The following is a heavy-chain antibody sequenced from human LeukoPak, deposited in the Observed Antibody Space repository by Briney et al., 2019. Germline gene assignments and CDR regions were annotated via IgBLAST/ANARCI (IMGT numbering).Heavy chain of an antibody. J-gene: IGHJ6*03. V-gene: IGHV3-21*01. CDR3: ARVIVFRGYMDV. Sequence: GGSLRLSCAASGFTFSSYNMNWVRQAPGKGLEWVSSISSSSSYIYYADSVKGRFTISRDSAKNSLYLQMNSLRAEDTAVYYCARVIVFRGYMDVWGKGTTVTVSS. D-gene: IGHD1-26*01. CDR1: GFTFSSYN. CDR2: ISSSSSYI.